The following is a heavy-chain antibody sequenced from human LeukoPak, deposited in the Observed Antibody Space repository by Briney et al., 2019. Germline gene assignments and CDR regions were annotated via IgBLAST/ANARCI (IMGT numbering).Heavy chain of an antibody. Sequence: GGSLRLSCAASGFTFSGSAMHWVRQASGKGLEWVGRIRSKANSYATAYAASVKGRFTISRDDSKNTAYLQMNSLKTEDTAVYYCARDRDSGMDVWGQGTTVTVSS. D-gene: IGHD5-24*01. J-gene: IGHJ6*02. V-gene: IGHV3-73*01. CDR2: IRSKANSYAT. CDR3: ARDRDSGMDV. CDR1: GFTFSGSA.